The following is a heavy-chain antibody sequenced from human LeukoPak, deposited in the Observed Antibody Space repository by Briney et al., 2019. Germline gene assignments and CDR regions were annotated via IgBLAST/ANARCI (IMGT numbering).Heavy chain of an antibody. CDR2: IIPIFGTA. J-gene: IGHJ4*02. Sequence: SVKVSCKASGGTFSSYAISWVRQAPGQGLEWMGGIIPIFGTANYAQKFQGRVTITADESTSTAYMELSSLRSEDTAVYYCAGRIAAAGQYYFDYWGQGTLVTVSS. CDR3: AGRIAAAGQYYFDY. D-gene: IGHD6-13*01. CDR1: GGTFSSYA. V-gene: IGHV1-69*13.